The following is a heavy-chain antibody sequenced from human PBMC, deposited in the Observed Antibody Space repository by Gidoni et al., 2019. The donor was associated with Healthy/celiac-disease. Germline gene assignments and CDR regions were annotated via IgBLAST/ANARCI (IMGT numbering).Heavy chain of an antibody. Sequence: QITLKESGPTLVKPTQTLTLSCTFSWFSSSTSGVGVGLIRQPPGKALEWLALIYWDDDKRYSPSLKSRLTITKDTSKNQVVLTMTNMDPVDTATYYCAHGGMIRGAFDIWGQGTMVTVSS. CDR3: AHGGMIRGAFDI. CDR2: IYWDDDK. CDR1: WFSSSTSGVG. D-gene: IGHD3-22*01. V-gene: IGHV2-5*02. J-gene: IGHJ3*02.